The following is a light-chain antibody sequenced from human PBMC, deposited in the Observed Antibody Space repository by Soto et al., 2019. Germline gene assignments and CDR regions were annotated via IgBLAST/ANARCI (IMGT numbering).Light chain of an antibody. Sequence: EIVLTQSPATLSLSPGERATLSCRASQSVSSNYLAWYQQRPGQAPRILIFGASYRATGIPDRFSGSGSGTDFTLTISRLEPEDFAVYYCQHYSSSPPEFTFGPGTKVDSK. CDR2: GAS. V-gene: IGKV3-20*01. J-gene: IGKJ3*01. CDR3: QHYSSSPPEFT. CDR1: QSVSSNY.